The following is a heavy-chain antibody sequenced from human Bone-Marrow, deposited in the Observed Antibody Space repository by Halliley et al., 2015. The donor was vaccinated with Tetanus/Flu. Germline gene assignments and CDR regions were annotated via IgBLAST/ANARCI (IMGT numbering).Heavy chain of an antibody. CDR3: ARDSGIYFIDY. J-gene: IGHJ4*02. Sequence: EWVGRIRNKASSYTTEYAASVKGRFTISRDDSKNSLYLQMNSLKTEDTAVYYCARDSGIYFIDYWGQGTLVTVSS. V-gene: IGHV3-72*01. CDR2: IRNKASSYTT. D-gene: IGHD1-26*01.